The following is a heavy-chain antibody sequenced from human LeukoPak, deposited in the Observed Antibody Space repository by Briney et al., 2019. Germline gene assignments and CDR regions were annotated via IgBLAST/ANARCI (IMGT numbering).Heavy chain of an antibody. CDR1: GFTFSNXA. V-gene: IGHV3-23*01. J-gene: IGHJ5*02. Sequence: RLXXAAXGFTFSNXAMXWVRQAAGXXXXXVSTISGSRATTYHAHSVIGRFSISTDNSKNTLYLQMNSLRAEDTAVYYCAKMGQQLVQGWFDPWGQGTLVTVSS. CDR2: ISGSRATT. D-gene: IGHD6-13*01. CDR3: AKMGQQLVQGWFDP.